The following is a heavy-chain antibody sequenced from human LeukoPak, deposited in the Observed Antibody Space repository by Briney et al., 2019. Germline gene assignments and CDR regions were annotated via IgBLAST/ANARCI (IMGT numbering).Heavy chain of an antibody. J-gene: IGHJ4*02. V-gene: IGHV4-31*03. CDR2: KYYSGSA. CDR3: ARDRRD. CDR1: GVSFSDGRYY. Sequence: SETLSLTCNVSGVSFSDGRYYWAWLRQHPGKGLEWIGYKYYSGSAKYNPSLKSRLTISIDTSKNQFSLQLSSVTAADTAVYYCARDRRDWGQGTLVTVSS.